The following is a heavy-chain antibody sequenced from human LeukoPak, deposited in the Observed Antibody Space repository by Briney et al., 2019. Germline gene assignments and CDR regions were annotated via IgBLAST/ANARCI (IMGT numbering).Heavy chain of an antibody. CDR2: IYTSGNT. CDR3: ARDGLDCSGGSCFDL. J-gene: IGHJ2*01. CDR1: GGSISSYY. D-gene: IGHD2-15*01. V-gene: IGHV4-4*07. Sequence: SETLSLTCTVYGGSISSYYCSWIRQPAGKGLEWIGRIYTSGNTNYNPSLKSRVTMSVDTSKNQFSLKLSSVTAADTAVYYCARDGLDCSGGSCFDLWSRGTLVTVSS.